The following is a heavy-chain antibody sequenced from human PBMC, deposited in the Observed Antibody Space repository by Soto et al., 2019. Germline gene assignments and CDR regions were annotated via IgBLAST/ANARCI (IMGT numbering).Heavy chain of an antibody. V-gene: IGHV3-43*01. D-gene: IGHD5-12*01. CDR2: ISWDGDTT. CDR1: GFNFDEYT. CDR3: AKDRQRGYSGYALFDY. J-gene: IGHJ4*02. Sequence: GSLRLSCAASGFNFDEYTMHWVRQAPGKGLEWVSLISWDGDTTNYADSVKGRFTISRDNNKNSLYLQMNSLTIGDTAFYYCAKDRQRGYSGYALFDYWGQGTLVTVSS.